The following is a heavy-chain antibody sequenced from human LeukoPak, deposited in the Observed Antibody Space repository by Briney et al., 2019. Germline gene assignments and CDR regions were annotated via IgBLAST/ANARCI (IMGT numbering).Heavy chain of an antibody. J-gene: IGHJ3*02. V-gene: IGHV4-4*07. CDR3: ASSTRERAFDI. CDR1: GGSISYFY. D-gene: IGHD1-26*01. CDR2: IYTSGST. Sequence: SETLSLTCTVSGGSISYFYWSWIRQPAGKGLEWIGRIYTSGSTNYNPSLKSRVTMSVDTSKNQFSLKLSSVTAADTAVYYCASSTRERAFDIWGQGTMVTVSS.